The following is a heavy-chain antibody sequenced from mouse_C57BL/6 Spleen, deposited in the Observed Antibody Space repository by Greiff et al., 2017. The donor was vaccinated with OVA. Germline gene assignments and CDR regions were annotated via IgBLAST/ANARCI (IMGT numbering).Heavy chain of an antibody. D-gene: IGHD4-1*01. CDR1: GYSFTGYY. Sequence: EVKLVESGPELVKPGASVKISCKASGYSFTGYYMNWVKQSPEKSLEWIGEINPSTGGTTYNQKFKAKATLTVDKSSSTAYMQLKSLTSEDSAVYYCARDWAFAYWGQGTLVTVSA. J-gene: IGHJ3*01. V-gene: IGHV1-42*01. CDR2: INPSTGGT. CDR3: ARDWAFAY.